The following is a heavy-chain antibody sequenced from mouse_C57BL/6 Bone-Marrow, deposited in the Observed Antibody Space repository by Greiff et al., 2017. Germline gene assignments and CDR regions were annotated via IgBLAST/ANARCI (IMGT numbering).Heavy chain of an antibody. J-gene: IGHJ4*01. CDR3: ARDGSSYDDAMVY. CDR2: INPSSGYT. D-gene: IGHD1-1*01. Sequence: QVQLQQSGAELAKPGASVKLSCKASGYTFTSYWMHWVKQRPGQGLEWIGYINPSSGYTKYNQKFKDKATLTAAKSSSTAYMQLSSLTYEDAAVYYCARDGSSYDDAMVYWGQGTSVTVSS. V-gene: IGHV1-7*01. CDR1: GYTFTSYW.